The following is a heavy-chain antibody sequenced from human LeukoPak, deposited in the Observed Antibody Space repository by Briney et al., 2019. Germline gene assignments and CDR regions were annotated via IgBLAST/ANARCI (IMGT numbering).Heavy chain of an antibody. CDR1: GGSISSHY. CDR2: IYYSGST. J-gene: IGHJ4*02. CDR3: ARGGGVTYYHSTGYLWYFDY. D-gene: IGHD3-22*01. Sequence: SESLSLTCTVSGGSISSHYWSWIRQPPGKGLEWIGYIYYSGSTKLNPSLKSRVTISVDTSKNQFSLKLSSVTAADTAVYYCARGGGVTYYHSTGYLWYFDYWGQGTLVTVSS. V-gene: IGHV4-59*11.